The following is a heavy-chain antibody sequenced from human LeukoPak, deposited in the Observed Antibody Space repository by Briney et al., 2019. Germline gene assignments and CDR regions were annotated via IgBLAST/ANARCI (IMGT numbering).Heavy chain of an antibody. CDR1: GGSISSSSHH. CDR2: IYYSGNT. CDR3: ARAIAARGYYMDV. J-gene: IGHJ6*03. Sequence: SETLSLTCTVSGGSISSSSHHWGWIRQSPGKGLEWIASIYYSGNTYYNSSLKSRVTISVDTSKNQFSLKLSSVTAADTAVYYCARAIAARGYYMDVWGKGTTVTISS. V-gene: IGHV4-39*07. D-gene: IGHD6-6*01.